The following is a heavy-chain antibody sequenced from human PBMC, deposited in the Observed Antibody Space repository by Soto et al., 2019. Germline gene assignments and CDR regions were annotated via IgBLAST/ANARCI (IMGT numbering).Heavy chain of an antibody. D-gene: IGHD3-22*01. CDR2: IVVGSGNT. CDR3: AAAPYYYDSSGSLDFDY. V-gene: IGHV1-58*01. J-gene: IGHJ4*02. CDR1: GFTFTSSA. Sequence: GASVKVSCKASGFTFTSSAVQCVRQARGQRLEWIGWIVVGSGNTNYAQKFQERVTITRDMSTSTAYMELSSLRSEDTAVYYCAAAPYYYDSSGSLDFDYWGQGTLVTVS.